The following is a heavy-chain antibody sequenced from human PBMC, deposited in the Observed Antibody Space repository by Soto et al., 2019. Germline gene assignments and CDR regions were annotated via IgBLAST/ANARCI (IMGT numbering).Heavy chain of an antibody. Sequence: SVKVSCKASGGTFSSYAISWVRQAPGQGLEWMGGIIPIFGTANYAQKFQGRVTITADESTSTAYMQLSSLRSEDTAVYYCARGGGSGSYKTWLDYWGQGTLVTVSS. J-gene: IGHJ4*02. CDR1: GGTFSSYA. CDR3: ARGGGSGSYKTWLDY. D-gene: IGHD1-26*01. CDR2: IIPIFGTA. V-gene: IGHV1-69*13.